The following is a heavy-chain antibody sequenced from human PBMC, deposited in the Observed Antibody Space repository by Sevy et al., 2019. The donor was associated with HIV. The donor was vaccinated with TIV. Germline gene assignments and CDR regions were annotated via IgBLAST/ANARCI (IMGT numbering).Heavy chain of an antibody. D-gene: IGHD2-2*01. Sequence: ASVKVSCKASGYTFTGYYMHWVRQAPGQGLEWMGWINPNSGGTNYAQKFQGRVTMTRDTSISTAYMELSMLRSDDTAVYYCARDFIVVVPAAPGYWGQGTLVTVSS. CDR1: GYTFTGYY. CDR2: INPNSGGT. J-gene: IGHJ4*02. CDR3: ARDFIVVVPAAPGY. V-gene: IGHV1-2*02.